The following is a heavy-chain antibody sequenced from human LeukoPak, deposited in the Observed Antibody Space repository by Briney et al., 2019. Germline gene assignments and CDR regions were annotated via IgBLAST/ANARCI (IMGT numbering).Heavy chain of an antibody. J-gene: IGHJ4*02. D-gene: IGHD3-22*01. CDR1: GYTFTSYA. V-gene: IGHV1-3*01. Sequence: GASVKVSCKASGYTFTSYAMHWVRQAPGQGLEWTGWINAGNGNTKYSQKFQGRVTFTRDTSASTAYMELSRLRFEDTAVYYCARGGYHNYDSSGYYYFDYWGQGTLVTVSS. CDR3: ARGGYHNYDSSGYYYFDY. CDR2: INAGNGNT.